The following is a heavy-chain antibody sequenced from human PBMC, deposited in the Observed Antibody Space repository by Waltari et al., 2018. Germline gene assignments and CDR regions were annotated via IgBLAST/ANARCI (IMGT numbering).Heavy chain of an antibody. CDR1: GGSISSYY. J-gene: IGHJ6*03. D-gene: IGHD3-22*01. CDR3: ARASYYDSSGYYDYYYYYMDV. Sequence: QVQLQESGPGLVKPSETLSLTCTVSGGSISSYYWSWIRQPAGKGLEWIGRIYTSGSTNSSPSLKSRVTMSVDTSKNQFSLKLSSVTAADTAVYYCARASYYDSSGYYDYYYYYMDVWGKGTTVTVSS. V-gene: IGHV4-4*07. CDR2: IYTSGST.